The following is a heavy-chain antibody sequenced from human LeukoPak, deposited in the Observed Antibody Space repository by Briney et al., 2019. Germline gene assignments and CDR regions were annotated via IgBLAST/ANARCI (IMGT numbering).Heavy chain of an antibody. V-gene: IGHV4-38-2*02. CDR1: GYSISSGYF. CDR3: AREANDYYFDY. J-gene: IGHJ4*02. Sequence: SETLSLTCTVSGYSISSGYFWGWIRQPPGKGLEWIGSIYHSGSTYYNPPLKSRVTISVDTSKNQFSLKLSSVTAADTAVYYCAREANDYYFDYWGQGTLVTVSS. D-gene: IGHD1-1*01. CDR2: IYHSGST.